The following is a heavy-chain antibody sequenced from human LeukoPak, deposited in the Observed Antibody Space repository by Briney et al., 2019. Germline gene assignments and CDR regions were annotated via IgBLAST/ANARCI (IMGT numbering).Heavy chain of an antibody. CDR2: IRYDGGNK. CDR3: AKDYGITGTGGAWLDP. J-gene: IGHJ5*02. D-gene: IGHD1-20*01. CDR1: GFTFSSYG. V-gene: IGHV3-30*02. Sequence: GGSLRLSCAASGFTFSSYGMHWVRQAPGKGLEWVAFIRYDGGNKNHADSVKGRFTISRDNSKNMLYLQMNSLRAEDTSVYYCAKDYGITGTGGAWLDPWGQGTLVTVSS.